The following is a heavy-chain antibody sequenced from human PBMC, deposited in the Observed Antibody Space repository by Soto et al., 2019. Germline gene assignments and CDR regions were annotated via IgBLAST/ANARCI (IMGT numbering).Heavy chain of an antibody. D-gene: IGHD2-15*01. V-gene: IGHV3-23*01. Sequence: PGGSLRLSCAASGFTFSSYAMSWVRQAPGKGLEWVSAISGSGGSTYYADSVKGRFTISRDNSKNTLYLQMSSLRAEDTAVYYCAKDLFLVSIYCSGGSCYSGPFDYWGQGTLVTVSS. CDR3: AKDLFLVSIYCSGGSCYSGPFDY. CDR1: GFTFSSYA. J-gene: IGHJ4*02. CDR2: ISGSGGST.